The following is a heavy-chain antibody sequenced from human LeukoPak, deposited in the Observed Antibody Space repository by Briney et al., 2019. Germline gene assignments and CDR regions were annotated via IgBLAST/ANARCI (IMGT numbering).Heavy chain of an antibody. V-gene: IGHV3-7*01. J-gene: IGHJ4*02. CDR2: IQEDGGEK. CDR3: ATERRGSSTYDGKEAFDF. CDR1: GVTFSNYW. D-gene: IGHD6-13*01. Sequence: GGSLRLSCTASGVTFSNYWMSWVRRAPGKGLEWVPHIQEDGGEKNYVDSVRGRFPITRDNSRNSLYLQMNSLRGEDTAVYYCATERRGSSTYDGKEAFDFWGEGTLVTVSS.